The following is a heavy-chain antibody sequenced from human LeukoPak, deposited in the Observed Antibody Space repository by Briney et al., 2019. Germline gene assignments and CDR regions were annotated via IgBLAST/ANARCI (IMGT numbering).Heavy chain of an antibody. J-gene: IGHJ4*02. Sequence: ASVKVSCKASGYTFTSFGLSWVRQAPGQGLEWMGWINPNSGGTNYAQKFQGRVTMTRDTSISTAYMELSRLRSDDTAVYYCARVVRYSGYLFDYWGQGTLVTVSS. V-gene: IGHV1-2*02. D-gene: IGHD5-12*01. CDR2: INPNSGGT. CDR3: ARVVRYSGYLFDY. CDR1: GYTFTSFG.